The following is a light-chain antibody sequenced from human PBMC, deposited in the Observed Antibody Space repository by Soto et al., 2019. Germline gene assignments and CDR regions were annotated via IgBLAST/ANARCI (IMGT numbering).Light chain of an antibody. CDR2: LGS. CDR3: MQALQTQFT. CDR1: QSLLHSNGYNY. V-gene: IGKV2-28*01. Sequence: DIVMTQSPLSLPVTPGEPASISCRSSQSLLHSNGYNYLDWYLQKPGQSPQLLIYLGSNRASGAPDRFSGSVSGTDFTLKISRVEAEDVGVYYCMQALQTQFTFGPGTKVDIK. J-gene: IGKJ3*01.